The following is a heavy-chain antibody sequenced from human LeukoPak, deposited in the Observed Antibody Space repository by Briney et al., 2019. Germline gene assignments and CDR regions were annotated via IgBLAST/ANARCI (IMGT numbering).Heavy chain of an antibody. D-gene: IGHD3-9*01. Sequence: SETLSLTCTVSGGSISSSSYYWGWIRQPPGKGLEWIGSIYYSGSTYYNPSLKSRVTMSVDTSKNQFSLKLSSVTAADTAVYYCARDNYDILTGYFDPWGQGTLVTVSS. CDR2: IYYSGST. V-gene: IGHV4-39*07. CDR3: ARDNYDILTGYFDP. J-gene: IGHJ5*02. CDR1: GGSISSSSYY.